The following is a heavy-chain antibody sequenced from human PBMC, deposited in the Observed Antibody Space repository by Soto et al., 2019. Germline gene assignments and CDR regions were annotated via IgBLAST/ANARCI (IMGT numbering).Heavy chain of an antibody. V-gene: IGHV3-30*18. Sequence: QVQLVESGGREVQPGRSMTISCAASGFTFSTYGMHWVRQTPGKGLEWVAVISYDGTNKFYSDSVKGRFTISRDNFKNTLTLQMNSLRADDTAVYSCAKDLQSYGDYDYYCYGMDVWGLGTRVTVSS. CDR3: AKDLQSYGDYDYYCYGMDV. D-gene: IGHD4-17*01. CDR2: ISYDGTNK. CDR1: GFTFSTYG. J-gene: IGHJ6*02.